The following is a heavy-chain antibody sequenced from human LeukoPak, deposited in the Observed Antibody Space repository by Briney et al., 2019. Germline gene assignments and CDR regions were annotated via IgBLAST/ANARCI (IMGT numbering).Heavy chain of an antibody. CDR2: INEDGSEK. V-gene: IGHV3-7*01. D-gene: IGHD3-22*01. CDR3: ARGSSSGLIGGY. Sequence: GGSLRLSCAASGFTFSTYWMSWVRQAPGKGLEWVANINEDGSEKFHVGSVRGRFTISRDNAKNSLYLQMNSLRAEDTAVYYCARGSSSGLIGGYWGQGTLVTVSS. J-gene: IGHJ4*02. CDR1: GFTFSTYW.